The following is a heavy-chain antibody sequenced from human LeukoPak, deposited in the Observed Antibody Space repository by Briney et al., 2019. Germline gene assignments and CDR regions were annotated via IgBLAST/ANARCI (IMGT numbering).Heavy chain of an antibody. Sequence: GSLRLSCAASGFTFSSYWMHWVRQAPGKGLVRVSRINSDGSTTNYADSVKGRFTISRDNSKNTLYLQVNSLRAEDTAVYYCARGPSGYHNTGGQGTLVTVSS. CDR1: GFTFSSYW. J-gene: IGHJ4*02. D-gene: IGHD5-12*01. V-gene: IGHV3-74*01. CDR2: INSDGSTT. CDR3: ARGPSGYHNT.